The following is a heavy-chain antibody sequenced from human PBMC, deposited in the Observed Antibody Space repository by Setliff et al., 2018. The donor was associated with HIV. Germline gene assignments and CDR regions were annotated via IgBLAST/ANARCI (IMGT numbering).Heavy chain of an antibody. Sequence: SETLSLTCTVSGGSISSYYWSWMRQPPGKGLEWIGYIFTSGSTNYNPSLKSRVTISLDTSRNQFSLKLGSVTAADTAVYYCARHSPSDYWGQGTLVTVSS. CDR3: ARHSPSDY. V-gene: IGHV4-4*09. CDR2: IFTSGST. CDR1: GGSISSYY. J-gene: IGHJ4*02.